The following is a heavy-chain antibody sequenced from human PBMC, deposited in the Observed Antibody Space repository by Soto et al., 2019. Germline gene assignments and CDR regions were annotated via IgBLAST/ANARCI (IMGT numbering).Heavy chain of an antibody. CDR3: AKEPVSITIFGVNGMDV. Sequence: PSETLSLTCTVSGGSISSGDYYWSWIRQPPGKGLEWIGYIYYSGSTYYNPSLKSRVTISVDTSKNQFALKLSSVTAADTAVYYCAKEPVSITIFGVNGMDVWGQGTTVTGSS. CDR1: GGSISSGDYY. V-gene: IGHV4-30-4*01. CDR2: IYYSGST. D-gene: IGHD3-3*01. J-gene: IGHJ6*02.